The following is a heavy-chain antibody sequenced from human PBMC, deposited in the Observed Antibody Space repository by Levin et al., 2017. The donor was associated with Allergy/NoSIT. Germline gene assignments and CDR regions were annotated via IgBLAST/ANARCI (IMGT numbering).Heavy chain of an antibody. D-gene: IGHD5-12*01. J-gene: IGHJ2*01. CDR2: IKQDGSEK. Sequence: LSLTCAASGFTFSSYWMSWVRQAPGKGLEWVANIKQDGSEKYYVDSVKGRFTISRDNAKNSLYLQMNSLRAEDTAVYYCARPSGGYDPLGLWYFDLWGRGTLVTVSS. V-gene: IGHV3-7*01. CDR3: ARPSGGYDPLGLWYFDL. CDR1: GFTFSSYW.